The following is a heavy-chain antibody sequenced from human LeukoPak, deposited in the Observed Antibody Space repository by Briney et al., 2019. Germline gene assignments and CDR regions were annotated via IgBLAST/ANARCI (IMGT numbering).Heavy chain of an antibody. CDR1: GGTFSSYA. J-gene: IGHJ4*02. CDR3: ARGFSSGWYGPGLHFDY. V-gene: IGHV1-69*13. CDR2: IIPIFGTA. Sequence: GASVKVSCKASGGTFSSYAISWVRQAPGQGLEWMGGIIPIFGTANYAQKFQGRVTITADESTSTAYMELSSLRSEDTAVYYCARGFSSGWYGPGLHFDYWGQGTLVTVSS. D-gene: IGHD6-19*01.